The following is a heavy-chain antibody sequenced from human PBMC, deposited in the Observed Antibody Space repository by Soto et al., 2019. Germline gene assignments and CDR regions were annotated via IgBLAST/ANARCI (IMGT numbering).Heavy chain of an antibody. CDR3: AKGPPVNIVAIAGYYFDY. D-gene: IGHD5-12*01. J-gene: IGHJ4*02. CDR2: ISGSGGST. Sequence: GGSLRLSCAASGFTFSSYAMSWVRQAPGKGLEWVSAISGSGGSTYYADSVKGRFTISRDNSKNTLYLQMNSLRAEDTAVYYCAKGPPVNIVAIAGYYFDYWGQGTLVTVSS. CDR1: GFTFSSYA. V-gene: IGHV3-23*01.